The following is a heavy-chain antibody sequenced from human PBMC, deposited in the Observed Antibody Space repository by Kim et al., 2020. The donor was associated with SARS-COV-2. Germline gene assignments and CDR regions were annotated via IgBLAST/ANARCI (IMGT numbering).Heavy chain of an antibody. CDR1: GGSISSSNW. V-gene: IGHV4-4*02. CDR2: IYHSGST. D-gene: IGHD3-10*01. J-gene: IGHJ4*02. Sequence: SETLSLTCAVSGGSISSSNWWSWVRQPPGKGLEWIGEIYHSGSTNYNPSLKSRVTISVDKSKNQFSLKLSSVTAADTAVYYCARDEMPVRAYYYGSGSYRSQWGQGTLVTVSS. CDR3: ARDEMPVRAYYYGSGSYRSQ.